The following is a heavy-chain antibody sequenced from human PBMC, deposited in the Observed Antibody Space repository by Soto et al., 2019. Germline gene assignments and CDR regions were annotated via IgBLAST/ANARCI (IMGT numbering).Heavy chain of an antibody. CDR2: IYYSGST. D-gene: IGHD3-22*01. CDR1: GGSISGSSYY. CDR3: ARVRGNYYDSSGYYSGEYYFDY. V-gene: IGHV4-39*07. J-gene: IGHJ4*02. Sequence: PSETLSLTCTVSGGSISGSSYYWAWLRQSPGKGLEWIASIYYSGSTYYSPSFKSRVTISVDTSKNQFSLKLSSVTAADTAVYYCARVRGNYYDSSGYYSGEYYFDYWGQGTLVTVSS.